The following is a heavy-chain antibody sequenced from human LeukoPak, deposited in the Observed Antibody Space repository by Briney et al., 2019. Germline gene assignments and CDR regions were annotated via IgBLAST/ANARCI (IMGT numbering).Heavy chain of an antibody. CDR1: GFTFSSYA. CDR3: AKDLYYDGPHVDAFDI. Sequence: PGRSLRLSCAASGFTFSSYAMHWVRQAPGKGLEWVAVISYDGSNKYYADSVKGRFTISRDNSKNTLYLQMNSLRAEDTAVYYCAKDLYYDGPHVDAFDIWGQGTMVTVSS. D-gene: IGHD3-22*01. J-gene: IGHJ3*02. V-gene: IGHV3-30-3*01. CDR2: ISYDGSNK.